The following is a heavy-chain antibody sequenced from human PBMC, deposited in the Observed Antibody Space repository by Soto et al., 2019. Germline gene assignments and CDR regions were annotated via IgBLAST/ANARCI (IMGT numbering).Heavy chain of an antibody. CDR3: ARGVGSSPPRY. CDR1: GGSISVYY. D-gene: IGHD1-26*01. Sequence: PSETLSLTCTISGGSISVYYWSWIRQPPGQALEWIGYIYDSGSPYYNPSLRSRVIISADTSKNQISLNLTSATAADTAVYYCARGVGSSPPRYWGRGTLVTVSS. J-gene: IGHJ4*02. CDR2: IYDSGSP. V-gene: IGHV4-59*01.